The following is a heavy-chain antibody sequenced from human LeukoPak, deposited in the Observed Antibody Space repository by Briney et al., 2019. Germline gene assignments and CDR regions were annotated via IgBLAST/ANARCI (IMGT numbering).Heavy chain of an antibody. CDR2: IYSDGRT. Sequence: GGSLRLSCAASGFTVSTNYMSWVRQAPGKGLEWVSVIYSDGRTYYADSVKGRFTISRDNSKNTLYLQMNSLRAEDTAVYYCARDSGRFDVFDIWGRGTMVTVSS. CDR3: ARDSGRFDVFDI. V-gene: IGHV3-53*01. D-gene: IGHD3-10*01. J-gene: IGHJ3*02. CDR1: GFTVSTNY.